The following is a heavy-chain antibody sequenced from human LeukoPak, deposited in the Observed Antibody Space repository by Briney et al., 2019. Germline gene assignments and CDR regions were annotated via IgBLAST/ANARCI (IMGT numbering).Heavy chain of an antibody. CDR1: GFTFSSYW. J-gene: IGHJ4*02. CDR3: ARDGRYFDWLLCSFDY. V-gene: IGHV3-7*01. Sequence: PGGSLRLSCAASGFTFSSYWMSWVRQAPGKGLEWVANIKQDGSEKYYVDSVKGRFTISRDNAKNSLYLQMNSLRAEDTAVYYCARDGRYFDWLLCSFDYWGQGTLATVSS. D-gene: IGHD3-9*01. CDR2: IKQDGSEK.